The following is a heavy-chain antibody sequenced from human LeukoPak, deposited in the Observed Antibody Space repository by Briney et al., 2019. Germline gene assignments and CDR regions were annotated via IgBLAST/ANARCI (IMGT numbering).Heavy chain of an antibody. Sequence: GRSLRLSCAASGFTFSIYTMVWVRQPPGKGLERVAVTSYDESNKYYVDSVKGRFTISRDNYNNILYLQMNSLRPEDPAVYYCARDWGVDSWGQGTLVTVSS. D-gene: IGHD3-10*01. CDR3: ARDWGVDS. CDR1: GFTFSIYT. CDR2: TSYDESNK. V-gene: IGHV3-30*03. J-gene: IGHJ4*02.